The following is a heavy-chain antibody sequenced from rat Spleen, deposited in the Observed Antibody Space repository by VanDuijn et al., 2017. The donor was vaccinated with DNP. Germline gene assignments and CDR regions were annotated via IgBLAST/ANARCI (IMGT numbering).Heavy chain of an antibody. CDR2: ISYDGSST. V-gene: IGHV5-7*01. CDR3: TKDPEYYGFQGYFDY. J-gene: IGHJ2*01. Sequence: EVQLVESGGGLVQPGRSLKLSCAASGFTFSDYNMAWVRQAPKKGLEWVATISYDGSSTYYRDSVKGRFTISRDNAKNTQYLQMDSLGFDDTATYYCTKDPEYYGFQGYFDYWGQGVMVTVSS. D-gene: IGHD1-6*01. CDR1: GFTFSDYN.